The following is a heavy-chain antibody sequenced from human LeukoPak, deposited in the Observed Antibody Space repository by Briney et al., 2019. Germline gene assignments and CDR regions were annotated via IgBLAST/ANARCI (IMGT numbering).Heavy chain of an antibody. Sequence: PSETLSLTCTVSGGSISSGGYYWSWIRQHPGKGLEWIGYIYYSGGTYYNPSLKSRVTISVDTSKNQFSLKLSSVTAADTAVYYCARGVPAANWFDPWGQGTLVTVSS. J-gene: IGHJ5*02. V-gene: IGHV4-31*03. CDR2: IYYSGGT. CDR3: ARGVPAANWFDP. CDR1: GGSISSGGYY. D-gene: IGHD2-2*01.